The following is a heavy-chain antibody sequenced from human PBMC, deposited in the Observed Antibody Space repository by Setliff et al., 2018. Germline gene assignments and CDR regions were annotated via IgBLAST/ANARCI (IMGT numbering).Heavy chain of an antibody. J-gene: IGHJ4*02. CDR2: IYTSGYT. CDR1: GGSLSSGSFY. V-gene: IGHV4-61*02. Sequence: SETLSLTCTLSGGSLSSGSFYWSWIRQPAGKGLELVGRIYTSGYTNYNPSLKSRVTISVDTSKNQFSLKLSSVTAADTAVYYCARHSSWGNVWGSYRYNFFDYWGQGTLVTVSS. D-gene: IGHD3-16*02. CDR3: ARHSSWGNVWGSYRYNFFDY.